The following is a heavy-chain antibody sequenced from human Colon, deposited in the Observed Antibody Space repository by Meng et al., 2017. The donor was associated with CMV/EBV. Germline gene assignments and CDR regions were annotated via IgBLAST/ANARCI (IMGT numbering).Heavy chain of an antibody. CDR2: INPITGGT. CDR1: GYTFTGYF. J-gene: IGHJ4*02. V-gene: IGHV1-2*02. Sequence: QVRLGQSGAEVKKPGASVKVSCKASGYTFTGYFMNWVRQAPGQGLEWLGVINPITGGTNYAQKFQGRVTMTRDTSMNTAYMELSRLRSDDTAVYYCASLSGGDFDYWGQGTLVTVSS. CDR3: ASLSGGDFDY. D-gene: IGHD1-26*01.